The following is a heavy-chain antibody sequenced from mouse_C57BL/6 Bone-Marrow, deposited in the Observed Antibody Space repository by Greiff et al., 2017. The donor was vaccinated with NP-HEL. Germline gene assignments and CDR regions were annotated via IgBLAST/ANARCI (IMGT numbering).Heavy chain of an antibody. D-gene: IGHD2-4*01. CDR1: GYTFTSYC. Sequence: VQLLQPGAGLVQPGASVKLSCKASGYTFTSYCITWVQQRPGQGLEWVGDIYPGSGSTYYNEKFKSKGRLTLDTSSSTAYMQLSSLTSEDSAVYYCVIYYDSYFDYWGQGTTLTVSA. CDR3: VIYYDSYFDY. V-gene: IGHV1-55*01. CDR2: IYPGSGST. J-gene: IGHJ2*01.